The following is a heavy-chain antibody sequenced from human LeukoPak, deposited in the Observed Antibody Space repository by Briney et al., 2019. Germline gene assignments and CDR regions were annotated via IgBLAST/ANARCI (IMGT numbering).Heavy chain of an antibody. D-gene: IGHD5-24*01. CDR1: GVTFSGYY. Sequence: SETLSLTCVVYGVTFSGYYWSWIRQPPGKGLEWIGEINHSGSTNYNPSLKSRVTISVDTSKNQFSLKLRSVTAADTAVYYCARTRWLQSLFDYWGQGTLVTVSS. CDR2: INHSGST. V-gene: IGHV4-34*01. CDR3: ARTRWLQSLFDY. J-gene: IGHJ4*02.